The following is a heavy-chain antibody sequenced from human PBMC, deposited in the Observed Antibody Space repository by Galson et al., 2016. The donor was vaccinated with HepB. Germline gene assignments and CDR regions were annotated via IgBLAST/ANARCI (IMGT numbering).Heavy chain of an antibody. CDR2: IQQDGTER. D-gene: IGHD2-15*01. CDR1: GFNFRGYW. J-gene: IGHJ5*02. CDR3: AKEEGWPVNWVDP. V-gene: IGHV3-7*04. Sequence: SLRLSCAASGFNFRGYWMSWVRQAPGKGLEWVANIQQDGTERNYVDSVRGRFTISRDNANDSLYLQMNSLRPEDTAIYYCAKEEGWPVNWVDPRGPGTLVIVSS.